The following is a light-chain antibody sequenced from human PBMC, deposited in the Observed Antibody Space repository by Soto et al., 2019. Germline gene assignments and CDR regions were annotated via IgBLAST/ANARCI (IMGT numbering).Light chain of an antibody. J-gene: IGLJ1*01. CDR1: SSDVGTYTY. CDR2: DVI. CDR3: CSYAGSYTHV. V-gene: IGLV2-11*01. Sequence: QSALTQPRSVSGSPGQSVTISCTGTSSDVGTYTYVSWYQQHPGKAPKLIIYDVIKRPSGVPDRFSGSKSGNTASLTISGLHAEDEADYYCCSYAGSYTHVFGTGTKLTVL.